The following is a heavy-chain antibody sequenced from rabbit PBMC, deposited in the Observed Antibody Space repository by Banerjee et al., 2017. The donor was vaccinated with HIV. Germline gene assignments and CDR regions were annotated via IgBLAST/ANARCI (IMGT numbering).Heavy chain of an antibody. D-gene: IGHD1-1*01. J-gene: IGHJ3*01. CDR2: IAGGSGST. CDR1: GFTLSSYW. V-gene: IGHV1S40*01. CDR3: ARRDTNNGHYYKL. Sequence: QSLEESGGDLVKPGASLTLTCTASGFTLSSYWMYWVRQTPGKGLEWIACIAGGSGSTAYASWAKGRFTISKTSSTTVTLQMTSLTAADTATYFCARRDTNNGHYYKLWGQGTLVTVS.